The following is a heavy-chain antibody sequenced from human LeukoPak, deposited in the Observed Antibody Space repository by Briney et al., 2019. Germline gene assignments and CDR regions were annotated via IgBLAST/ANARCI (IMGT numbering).Heavy chain of an antibody. CDR2: IRYDGSNK. D-gene: IGHD2-2*01. CDR1: GFTFSSYG. V-gene: IGHV3-30*02. CDR3: AKRLVCSTTHCYGFDF. J-gene: IGHJ4*02. Sequence: GGSLRLSCAASGFTFSSYGMHWVRQAPGKGLEWVAFIRYDGSNKYYADSVKGRFTISRDNSKNTVSLQMDSLRGEDTAIYYCAKRLVCSTTHCYGFDFWGQGTLVTVSS.